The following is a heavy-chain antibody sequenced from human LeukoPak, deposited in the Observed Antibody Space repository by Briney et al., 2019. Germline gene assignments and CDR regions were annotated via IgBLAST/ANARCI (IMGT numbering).Heavy chain of an antibody. CDR1: GFTVSSDY. V-gene: IGHV3-53*01. J-gene: IGHJ4*02. D-gene: IGHD4-17*01. CDR2: IYSGGST. CDR3: ARRGYGDYAPFDY. Sequence: PGGSLRLSCAPSGFTVSSDYMSWVRQAPGKGLEWVSVIYSGGSTYYADSVKGRFTISRDNSKNTLYLQMDSLRAEDTAVYYCARRGYGDYAPFDYWGQGTLVTVSS.